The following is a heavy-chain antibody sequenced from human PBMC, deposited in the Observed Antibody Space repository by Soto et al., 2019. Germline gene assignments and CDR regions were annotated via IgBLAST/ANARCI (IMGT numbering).Heavy chain of an antibody. CDR3: ARTIAAAGTLPFYYGMDV. V-gene: IGHV3-33*01. CDR1: GFTFSSYG. D-gene: IGHD6-13*01. Sequence: QVQLVESGGGVVQPGRSLRLSCAASGFTFSSYGMRWVRQAPGKGLERVAVIWYDGSNKYYADSVKGRFTISRDNSKNTLYLQMNSLRAEDTAVYYCARTIAAAGTLPFYYGMDVWGQGTTVTVSS. J-gene: IGHJ6*02. CDR2: IWYDGSNK.